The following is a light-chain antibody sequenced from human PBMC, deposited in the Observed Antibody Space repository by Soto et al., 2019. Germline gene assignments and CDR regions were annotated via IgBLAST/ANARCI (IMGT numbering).Light chain of an antibody. J-gene: IGKJ1*01. CDR1: QTISSW. Sequence: DIQMTQSPSTLSGSVGDRVTITCRASQTISSWLAWYQQKPGKAPKLLIYKASTLKSGVPSRFSGSGSGTEFTLTISSLRPEDVATYYCQKYDRAPRTFGPGTRVEIK. V-gene: IGKV1-5*03. CDR2: KAS. CDR3: QKYDRAPRT.